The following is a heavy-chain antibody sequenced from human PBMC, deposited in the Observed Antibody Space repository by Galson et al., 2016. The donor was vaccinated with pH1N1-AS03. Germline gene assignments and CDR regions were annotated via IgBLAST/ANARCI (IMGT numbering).Heavy chain of an antibody. CDR3: ARDGKIGIAASCKGCGL. CDR2: ISVYNGNS. Sequence: SVKVSCKASNYTFASHGISWVRQTHGQGLEWVGWISVYNGNSRYAQKFQGRVTMTTDTSTSTAFMELRSKRSDETAFDDGARDGKIGIAASCKGCGLGGQGTLVTVSS. D-gene: IGHD6-13*01. CDR1: NYTFASHG. V-gene: IGHV1-18*01. J-gene: IGHJ4*02.